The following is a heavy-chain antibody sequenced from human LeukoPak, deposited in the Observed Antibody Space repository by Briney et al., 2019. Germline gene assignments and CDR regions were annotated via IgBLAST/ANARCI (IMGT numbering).Heavy chain of an antibody. V-gene: IGHV4-4*02. CDR2: IFHSGTT. J-gene: IGHJ4*02. CDR3: ARSRYSSSSSDY. D-gene: IGHD6-6*01. CDR1: GGSISSTNW. Sequence: PSGTLFLTCAVSGGSISSTNWWTWVRQPPGKGLEWIGEIFHSGTTNYNPSLKSRVTISVDTSKNQFSLKLSSVTAADTAVYYCARSRYSSSSSDYWGQGTLVTVSS.